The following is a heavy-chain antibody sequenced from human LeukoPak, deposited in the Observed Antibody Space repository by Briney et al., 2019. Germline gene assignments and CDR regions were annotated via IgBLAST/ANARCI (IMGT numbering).Heavy chain of an antibody. CDR1: GYTFTSYG. CDR3: ARTRPSIVATIDAFDI. D-gene: IGHD5-12*01. Sequence: SVKVSCKASGYTFTSYGISWVRQAPGQGLAWMGWISAYNGNTNYAQKLQGRVTMTTDTSTSTAYMELRSLRSDDTAVYYCARTRPSIVATIDAFDIWGQGTMVTVSS. V-gene: IGHV1-18*01. CDR2: ISAYNGNT. J-gene: IGHJ3*02.